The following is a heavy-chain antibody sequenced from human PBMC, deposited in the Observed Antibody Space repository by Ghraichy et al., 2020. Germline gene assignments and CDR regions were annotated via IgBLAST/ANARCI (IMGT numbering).Heavy chain of an antibody. CDR2: FDPEDGET. CDR3: ATDSTVDIVATISGVGGDAFDI. J-gene: IGHJ3*02. CDR1: GYTLTELS. V-gene: IGHV1-24*01. D-gene: IGHD5-12*01. Sequence: ASVKVSCKVSGYTLTELSMHWVRQAPGKGLEWMGGFDPEDGETIYAQKFQGRVTMTEDTSTDTAYMELSSLRSEDTAVYYCATDSTVDIVATISGVGGDAFDIWGQGTMVTVSS.